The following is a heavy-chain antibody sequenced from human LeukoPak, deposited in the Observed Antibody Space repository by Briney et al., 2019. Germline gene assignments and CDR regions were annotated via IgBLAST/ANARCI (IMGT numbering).Heavy chain of an antibody. D-gene: IGHD4-17*01. V-gene: IGHV3-49*04. CDR3: TRVRDDYADYLDY. Sequence: GGSLRLSCTASGFTVGDYAISWVRQAPGKGLEWVGFIRSKAYGCTREYAASVKGRFTISRDDSKSIAYLQMNSLKTEDTAVYYCTRVRDDYADYLDYWGQGTLVTVSS. J-gene: IGHJ4*02. CDR1: GFTVGDYA. CDR2: IRSKAYGCTR.